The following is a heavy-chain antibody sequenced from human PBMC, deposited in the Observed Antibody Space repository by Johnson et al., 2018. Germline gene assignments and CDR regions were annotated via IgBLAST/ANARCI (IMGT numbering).Heavy chain of an antibody. V-gene: IGHV3-9*01. Sequence: VQLVQSGGGLVQPGRPLRLSCAASGFSFDDYAIHWVRQAPGKGLEWVSSISRNGGSTGYADAVKGRFTIPRDKPTNSLYLQMNSLRGEDTALYYCVLSLVRGEFFPYWGQGTLVTVSS. CDR2: ISRNGGST. J-gene: IGHJ1*01. CDR1: GFSFDDYA. D-gene: IGHD6-6*01. CDR3: VLSLVRGEFFPY.